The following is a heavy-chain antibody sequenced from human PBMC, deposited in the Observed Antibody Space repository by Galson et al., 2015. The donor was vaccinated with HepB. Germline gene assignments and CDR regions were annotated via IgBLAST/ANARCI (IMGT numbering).Heavy chain of an antibody. D-gene: IGHD3-22*01. J-gene: IGHJ4*02. CDR3: ARRADSSGSFDY. CDR1: GGSISSGGYY. Sequence: TCSVSGGSISSGGYYWSWIRQHPGKGLEWIGYIYYSGTTYYNPSLKSRVTISVDTSKNQFSLKLSSVTAADTAVYYCARRADSSGSFDYWGQGTLVTVSS. V-gene: IGHV4-31*03. CDR2: IYYSGTT.